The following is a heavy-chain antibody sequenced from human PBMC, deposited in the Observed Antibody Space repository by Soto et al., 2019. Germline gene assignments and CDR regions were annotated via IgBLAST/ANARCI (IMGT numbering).Heavy chain of an antibody. CDR3: VRDTGSGSGWYGI. CDR1: GDSVSSNSVA. D-gene: IGHD6-19*01. Sequence: SQTLSLTCAISGDSVSSNSVAWNWIRQSPSRGLEWLGRTYCRSKWYNAYSVSVKSRITINPDTSKNQFSLQLKSVTPEDTAVYYCVRDTGSGSGWYGIWGQGTQVTV. CDR2: TYCRSKWYN. V-gene: IGHV6-1*01. J-gene: IGHJ4*02.